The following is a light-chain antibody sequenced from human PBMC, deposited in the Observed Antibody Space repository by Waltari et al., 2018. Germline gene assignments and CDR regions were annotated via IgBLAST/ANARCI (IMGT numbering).Light chain of an antibody. Sequence: DIQVTQSPSSLSASVGDRVTNTCRASQGITRWLAWYQQKPEEAPKSLIYATSSLQSGVPSRFSGRGSGTDFTLTINNLQPEDFATYYCQQYNSFPLTFGGGTKVEIK. CDR1: QGITRW. CDR2: ATS. J-gene: IGKJ4*01. CDR3: QQYNSFPLT. V-gene: IGKV1D-16*01.